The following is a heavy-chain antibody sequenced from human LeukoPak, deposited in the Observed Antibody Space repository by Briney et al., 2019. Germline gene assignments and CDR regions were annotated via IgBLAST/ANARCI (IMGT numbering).Heavy chain of an antibody. CDR3: ARDRRYGSGSGDFDY. Sequence: GGSLRLSCAASGLTFSSYWMSWVRQAPGKGLERVANIKQDGSEKYYVDSVKGRFTISRDNAKNSLYLQMNSLRAEDTAVYYCARDRRYGSGSGDFDYWGQGTLVTVSS. D-gene: IGHD3-10*01. CDR2: IKQDGSEK. CDR1: GLTFSSYW. J-gene: IGHJ4*02. V-gene: IGHV3-7*03.